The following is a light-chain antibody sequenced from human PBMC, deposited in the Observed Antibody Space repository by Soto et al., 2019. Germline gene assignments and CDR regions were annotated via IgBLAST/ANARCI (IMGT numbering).Light chain of an antibody. J-gene: IGKJ5*01. CDR2: GAS. CDR3: QQYNNWPPT. V-gene: IGKV3-15*01. Sequence: EIVMTQSPATLSVSPGERATLSCRASQSVSSNLAWYQQNPGQAPRLLIYGASTRATGIPARFSGSRSGTEFTITISSLQSEDFAVYYCQQYNNWPPTFGQGTRLEIK. CDR1: QSVSSN.